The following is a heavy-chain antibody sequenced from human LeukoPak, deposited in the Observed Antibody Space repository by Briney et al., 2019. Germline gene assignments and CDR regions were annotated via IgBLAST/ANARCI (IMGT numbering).Heavy chain of an antibody. CDR3: ARARTVLLWFGDLPGY. CDR1: GYTFTGYY. J-gene: IGHJ4*02. V-gene: IGHV1-2*06. Sequence: ASVTVSCKASGYTFTGYYMHWVRQAPGQGLEWMGRINPNSGGTNYAQKFQGRVTMTRDTSISTAYMELSRLRSDDTAVYYCARARTVLLWFGDLPGYWGQGTLVTVSS. CDR2: INPNSGGT. D-gene: IGHD3-10*01.